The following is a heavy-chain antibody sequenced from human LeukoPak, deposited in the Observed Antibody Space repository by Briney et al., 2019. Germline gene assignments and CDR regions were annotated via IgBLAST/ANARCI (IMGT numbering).Heavy chain of an antibody. J-gene: IGHJ5*02. CDR1: GGSISSGGYY. V-gene: IGHV4-31*03. CDR3: ARGYSSSSGWFDP. CDR2: IYYSGST. D-gene: IGHD6-6*01. Sequence: SETLSLTCTVSGGSISSGGYYWSWIRQHPGKGREWIGYIYYSGSTYYNPSLKSRVTISVDTSKNQFSLKLSSVTAADTAVYYCARGYSSSSGWFDPWGQGTLVTVSS.